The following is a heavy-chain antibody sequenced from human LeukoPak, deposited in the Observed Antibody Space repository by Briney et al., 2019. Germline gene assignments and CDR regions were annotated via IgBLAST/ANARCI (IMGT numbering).Heavy chain of an antibody. J-gene: IGHJ5*02. Sequence: GGSLRLSCAASGFTFNSHWMHWVRQAPGKGLVWLSRISSDGPDTGYADSVKGRFTISRDNAKNTLFLQINSLRAEDTAVYYCANGGTYSSGPWGQGTLVTVSS. D-gene: IGHD3-22*01. CDR1: GFTFNSHW. CDR2: ISSDGPDT. V-gene: IGHV3-74*01. CDR3: ANGGTYSSGP.